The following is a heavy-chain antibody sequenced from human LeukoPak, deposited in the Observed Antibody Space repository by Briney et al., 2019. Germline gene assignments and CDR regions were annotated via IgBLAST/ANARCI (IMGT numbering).Heavy chain of an antibody. Sequence: PGGSLRLSCAASGFTFSSYSMNWVRPAPGKGLEWVSSISSSSSYIYYADSVKGRFTISRDNAKNSLYLQMNSLRAEDTGAYYCARLAHDAFDIWGQGTLVTVSS. J-gene: IGHJ3*02. CDR3: ARLAHDAFDI. CDR1: GFTFSSYS. CDR2: ISSSSSYI. D-gene: IGHD2-15*01. V-gene: IGHV3-21*01.